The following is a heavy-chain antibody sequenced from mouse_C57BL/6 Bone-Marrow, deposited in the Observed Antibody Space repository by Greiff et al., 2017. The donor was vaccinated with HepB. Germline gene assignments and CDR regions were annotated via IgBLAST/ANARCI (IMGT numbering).Heavy chain of an antibody. V-gene: IGHV1-47*01. J-gene: IGHJ1*03. D-gene: IGHD1-1*01. CDR3: ARSNYGSSYWYFDV. CDR2: FHPYNDDT. CDR1: GYTFTTYP. Sequence: VQLQQSGAELVKPGASVKMSCKASGYTFTTYPLEWMKQNHGKSLEWIGNFHPYNDDTKYNEKFKGKATLTVEKSSSTVYLELSRLTSDDSAVYYCARSNYGSSYWYFDVWGTGTTVTVSS.